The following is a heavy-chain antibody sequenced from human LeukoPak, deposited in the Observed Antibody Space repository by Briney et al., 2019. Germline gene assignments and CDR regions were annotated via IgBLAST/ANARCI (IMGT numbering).Heavy chain of an antibody. CDR3: AHSQNYYESSGYYSSFDY. J-gene: IGHJ4*02. CDR2: LYWDDAK. V-gene: IGHV2-5*02. Sequence: SGPTLVKPTQTLTLTCTFSGFSLRTTGVGVGWIRQPPGKALEWLALLYWDDAKRYSPSLKRRLTITKDSSKNQVVLTMTNMDPMDKATYYCAHSQNYYESSGYYSSFDYWGQGTLVTVSS. D-gene: IGHD3-22*01. CDR1: GFSLRTTGVG.